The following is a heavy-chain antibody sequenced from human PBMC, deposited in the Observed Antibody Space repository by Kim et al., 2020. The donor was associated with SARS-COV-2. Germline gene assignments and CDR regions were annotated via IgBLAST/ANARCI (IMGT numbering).Heavy chain of an antibody. CDR2: ISGSGGST. CDR1: GFTFSSYA. Sequence: GGSLRLSCAASGFTFSSYAMSWVRQAPGKGLEWVSAISGSGGSTYYADSVKGRFTISRDNSKNTLYLQMNSLRAEDTAVYYCAKTVKIVVVPAAIPGWFDPWGQGTLVTVSS. J-gene: IGHJ5*02. V-gene: IGHV3-23*01. D-gene: IGHD2-2*01. CDR3: AKTVKIVVVPAAIPGWFDP.